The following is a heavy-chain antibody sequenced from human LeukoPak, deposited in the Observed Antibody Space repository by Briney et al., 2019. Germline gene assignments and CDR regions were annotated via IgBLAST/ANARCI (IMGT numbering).Heavy chain of an antibody. D-gene: IGHD3-9*01. J-gene: IGHJ4*02. CDR2: INHSGST. CDR1: GVTFSGYY. Sequence: PSETLSLTCAGYGVTFSGYYWSWHRQRPGKGLEGIGEINHSGSTNYNPSLKSRGTISVETSNNQFSRKLSSMTAAATAVYYCAVYYDILTGYHVSDYWGQGPLVTVSS. V-gene: IGHV4-34*08. CDR3: AVYYDILTGYHVSDY.